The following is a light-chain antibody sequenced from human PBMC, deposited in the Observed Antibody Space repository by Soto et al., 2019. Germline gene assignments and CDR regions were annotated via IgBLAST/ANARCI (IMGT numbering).Light chain of an antibody. Sequence: DIILTQSPATLSLSPGERATLSCRASQTVSSNYLAWCQQRPGQAPRLLIYGASTRAAGIPDRFSGSGSGTDFTLTISRLEPEDFAVYYCQQHGTSPITFGQGTRLEIK. CDR2: GAS. CDR3: QQHGTSPIT. V-gene: IGKV3-20*01. J-gene: IGKJ5*01. CDR1: QTVSSNY.